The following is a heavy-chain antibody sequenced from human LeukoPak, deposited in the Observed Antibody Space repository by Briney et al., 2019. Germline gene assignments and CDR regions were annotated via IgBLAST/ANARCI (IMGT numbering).Heavy chain of an antibody. V-gene: IGHV1-2*06. J-gene: IGHJ3*02. CDR1: GYTFTDYY. CDR3: ARRRSRAFDI. D-gene: IGHD5-24*01. Sequence: GASVKVSCKASGYTFTDYYIHWVRQAPEQGLEWMGRINPNSGDTNYAQNFQGRVTMTRDTSISTAYMELSRLRSDDTAVYYCARRRSRAFDIWGQGTMVTVSS. CDR2: INPNSGDT.